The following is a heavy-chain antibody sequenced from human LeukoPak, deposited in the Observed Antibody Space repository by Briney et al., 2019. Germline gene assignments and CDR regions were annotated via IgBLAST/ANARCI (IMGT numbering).Heavy chain of an antibody. J-gene: IGHJ5*02. Sequence: SETLSLTCAVYGGSFSGYYWSWIRQPPGKGLEWIGEINHSGSTNYNPSLKSRVTISVDTSKNQFSLKLSSVTAADTAVYYCARVGGGYSSSSRFDPWGQGTLVTVSS. V-gene: IGHV4-34*01. D-gene: IGHD6-6*01. CDR2: INHSGST. CDR3: ARVGGGYSSSSRFDP. CDR1: GGSFSGYY.